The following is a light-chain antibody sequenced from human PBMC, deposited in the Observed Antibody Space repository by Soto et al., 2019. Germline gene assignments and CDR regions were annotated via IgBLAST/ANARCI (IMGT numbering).Light chain of an antibody. CDR2: GAS. CDR3: HQYGKSPRT. CDR1: ERFSSNY. Sequence: ESVLTQSPGTLSLSPGERATLSCRASERFSSNYLAWYQQKPGQAPRLLLYGASSRATDIPDRFSGSGSGADFTLSISKLEPGDFGVYFCHQYGKSPRTFGQGTRWIS. V-gene: IGKV3-20*01. J-gene: IGKJ1*01.